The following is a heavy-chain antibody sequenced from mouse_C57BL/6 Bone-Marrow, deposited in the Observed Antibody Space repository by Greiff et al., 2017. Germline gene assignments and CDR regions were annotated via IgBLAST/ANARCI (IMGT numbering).Heavy chain of an antibody. CDR1: GFNFKNTY. CDR2: IDPANGNT. V-gene: IGHV14-3*01. J-gene: IGHJ4*01. Sequence: VQLQQSVAELARPGASVKLSCTASGFNFKNTYMHWVKQRTEQGLEWIGRIDPANGNTNYAPKFQGKATITADTSSYTAYLQLSSLTSEDTAIYYCAREYYAMDYWGQGTSVTVSS. CDR3: AREYYAMDY.